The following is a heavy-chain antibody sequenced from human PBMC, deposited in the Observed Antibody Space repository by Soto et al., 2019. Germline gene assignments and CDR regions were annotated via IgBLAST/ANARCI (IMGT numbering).Heavy chain of an antibody. CDR2: ISGSGGST. CDR3: AKKGDIVVVVAADYYMDV. Sequence: GGSLRLSCAASGFTFSSYAMSWVRQAPGKGLEWVSAISGSGGSTYYADSVKGRFTISRDNSKNTLYLQMNSLRAEDTAVYYCAKKGDIVVVVAADYYMDVWGKGTTVTVSS. CDR1: GFTFSSYA. D-gene: IGHD2-15*01. V-gene: IGHV3-23*01. J-gene: IGHJ6*03.